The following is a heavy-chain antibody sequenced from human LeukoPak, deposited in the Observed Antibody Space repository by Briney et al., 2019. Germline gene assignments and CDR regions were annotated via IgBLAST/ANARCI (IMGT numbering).Heavy chain of an antibody. Sequence: GESLKISCKGSGYSFTSYWIGWVRQMPGKGLEWMGIIYPGDSDTRYSPSFQGQVTISADKSISTAYLQWSGLKASDTAMYYCARLDTAMALLDAFDIWGQGTMVTVSS. D-gene: IGHD5-18*01. J-gene: IGHJ3*02. V-gene: IGHV5-51*01. CDR2: IYPGDSDT. CDR1: GYSFTSYW. CDR3: ARLDTAMALLDAFDI.